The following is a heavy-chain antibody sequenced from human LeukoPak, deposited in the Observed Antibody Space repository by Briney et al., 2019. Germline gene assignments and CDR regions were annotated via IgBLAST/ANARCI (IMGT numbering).Heavy chain of an antibody. J-gene: IGHJ3*02. CDR2: IIPIFGTA. CDR3: AKPLIAVAGTSAFDI. Sequence: SVKLSCKASGGTFSSYAISWVRQAPGQGLEWMGRIIPIFGTANYAQKFQGRVTITTDESTSTAYMELSSLRSEDTAVYYCAKPLIAVAGTSAFDIWGQGTMVTVSS. V-gene: IGHV1-69*05. CDR1: GGTFSSYA. D-gene: IGHD6-19*01.